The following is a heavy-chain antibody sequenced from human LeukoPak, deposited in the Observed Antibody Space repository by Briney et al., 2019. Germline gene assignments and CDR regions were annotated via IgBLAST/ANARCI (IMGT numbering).Heavy chain of an antibody. D-gene: IGHD6-13*01. V-gene: IGHV3-9*01. CDR2: ISWNSGSI. Sequence: GRSLRLSCAASGFNFDDYAMHWVRQAPGKGLEWVAGISWNSGSIGYADSVKGRFTISRDNAKNSLYLQMNSLRAEDTALYYCAKAALLNPVGSSWYFGYWGQGTLVTVSS. CDR3: AKAALLNPVGSSWYFGY. J-gene: IGHJ4*02. CDR1: GFNFDDYA.